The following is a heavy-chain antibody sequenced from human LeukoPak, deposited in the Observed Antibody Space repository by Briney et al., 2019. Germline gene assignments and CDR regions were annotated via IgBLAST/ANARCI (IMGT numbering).Heavy chain of an antibody. J-gene: IGHJ6*04. D-gene: IGHD3-10*01. Sequence: SVKVSCKASGGTFSSYAISWVRQAPGQGLEWMGGIIPIFGTANYAQKFQGRVTITADKSTSTVYMELSSLRSEDTAVYYCARARGSTYYYGSGPYFYSGMDVWGKGTTVTVSS. CDR1: GGTFSSYA. CDR3: ARARGSTYYYGSGPYFYSGMDV. CDR2: IIPIFGTA. V-gene: IGHV1-69*06.